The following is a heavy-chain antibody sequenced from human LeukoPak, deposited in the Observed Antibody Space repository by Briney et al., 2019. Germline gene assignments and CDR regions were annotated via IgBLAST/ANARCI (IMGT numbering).Heavy chain of an antibody. CDR3: AKDFALDY. V-gene: IGHV3-30*18. CDR1: GFTFSSYG. Sequence: GGSLRLSCAASGFTFSSYGMHWVRQAPGKGLEWVAVISYDGSNKYYADSVKGRFTISRDNSKNTLYLQMNSLRAEDTAVYYCAKDFALDYWGQGTLVTVSS. CDR2: ISYDGSNK. J-gene: IGHJ4*02.